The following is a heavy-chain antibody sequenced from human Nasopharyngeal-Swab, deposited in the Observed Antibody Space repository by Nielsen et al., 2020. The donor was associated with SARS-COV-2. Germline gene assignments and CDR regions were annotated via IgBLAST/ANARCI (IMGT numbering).Heavy chain of an antibody. Sequence: SETLSLTCAVYGGSFSGYYWSWIRQPPGKGLEWIGEINHSGSTNYNPSLKSRVTISVDTSKNQFSLKLSSVTAADTAMYYCARQHQLLGDYWGQGTLVTVSS. CDR3: ARQHQLLGDY. J-gene: IGHJ4*02. D-gene: IGHD2-2*01. CDR1: GGSFSGYY. CDR2: INHSGST. V-gene: IGHV4-34*01.